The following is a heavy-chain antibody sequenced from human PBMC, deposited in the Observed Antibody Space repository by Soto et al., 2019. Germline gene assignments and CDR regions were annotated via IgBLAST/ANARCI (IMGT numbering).Heavy chain of an antibody. CDR2: ISTYNGDT. V-gene: IGHV1-18*01. J-gene: IGHJ6*02. CDR1: GYTFTRSG. Sequence: QVQLVQSGAEVKKPGASVKVSCKASGYTFTRSGLSWVRQASGQGLEWMGWISTYNGDTNYAQTFQGRVTMTTDTSTSTVHMEVRSLRSDDTAVYYCAREGVAPYYYYGMDVWGQGTPVTVSS. CDR3: AREGVAPYYYYGMDV.